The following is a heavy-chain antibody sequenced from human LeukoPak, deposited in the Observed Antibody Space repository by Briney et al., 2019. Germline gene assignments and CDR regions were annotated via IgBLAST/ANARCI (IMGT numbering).Heavy chain of an antibody. Sequence: APVKVSCKASGYTFSDYYMHWVRQAPGQGLEWMGVINPSGGSTRYAQKFQGRVTMTRDMSTSTVDMELSSLRSEDTAVYYCARDGCSSTTNCDENNWFDPWGQGTLVIVSS. J-gene: IGHJ5*02. V-gene: IGHV1-46*01. CDR2: INPSGGST. D-gene: IGHD2/OR15-2a*01. CDR1: GYTFSDYY. CDR3: ARDGCSSTTNCDENNWFDP.